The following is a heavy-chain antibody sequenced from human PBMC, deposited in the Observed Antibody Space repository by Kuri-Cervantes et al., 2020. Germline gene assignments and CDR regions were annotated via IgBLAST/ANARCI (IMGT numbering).Heavy chain of an antibody. J-gene: IGHJ4*02. V-gene: IGHV3-30*18. Sequence: GESLKISCAASGFTFDDYAMHWVRQAPGKGLEWVAVISYDGSNKYYADSVKGRFTISRDNSKNTLYLQMNSLRAEDTAVYYCAKVLVTYGSGSYYNSQQYDYWGQGTLVTVSS. D-gene: IGHD3-10*01. CDR3: AKVLVTYGSGSYYNSQQYDY. CDR1: GFTFDDYA. CDR2: ISYDGSNK.